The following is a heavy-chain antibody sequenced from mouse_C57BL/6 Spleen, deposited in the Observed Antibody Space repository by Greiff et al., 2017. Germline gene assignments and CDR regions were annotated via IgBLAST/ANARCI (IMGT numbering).Heavy chain of an antibody. CDR2: IYPRSGDT. D-gene: IGHD1-1*01. J-gene: IGHJ1*03. CDR3: SRCSGTSYWYFDY. Sequence: VQLQESGAELARPGASVKLSCKASGYAFTSYGISWVKQRTGTGLEWLGEIYPRSGDTYYNEKFKGKATLTADKSYSTAYMELRSLTSEASAVYFCSRCSGTSYWYFDYWGKGTSVTVSS. V-gene: IGHV1-81*01. CDR1: GYAFTSYG.